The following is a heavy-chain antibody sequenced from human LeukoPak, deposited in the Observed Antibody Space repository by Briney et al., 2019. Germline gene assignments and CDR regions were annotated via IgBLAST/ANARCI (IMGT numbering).Heavy chain of an antibody. CDR1: GFTVSSIH. CDR3: ARGGRGSAAVVAPRSFDI. D-gene: IGHD3-22*01. CDR2: TYTGGNS. V-gene: IGHV3-53*01. Sequence: GGSLRLSCAASGFTVSSIHMVWVRQAPGKGLEWVSVTYTGGNSYYADSVKGRFIISRDISKNTLYLQMNGLRAEDSALYYCARGGRGSAAVVAPRSFDIWGQGTMVTVSS. J-gene: IGHJ3*02.